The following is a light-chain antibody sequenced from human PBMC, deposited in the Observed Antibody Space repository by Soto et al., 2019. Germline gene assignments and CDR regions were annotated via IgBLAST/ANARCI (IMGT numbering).Light chain of an antibody. J-gene: IGLJ2*01. CDR2: EVN. V-gene: IGLV2-8*01. CDR3: NSYAGNDIVL. CDR1: SSDVGSYNY. Sequence: QSVLTQPPSASGSPGQSVTISCSGSSSDVGSYNYVSWYQQHPGRAPKVILYEVNKRPSGVPARFSGSKSGSTASLTVSGLRPEDEAEYFCNSYAGNDIVLFGGGTKLTVL.